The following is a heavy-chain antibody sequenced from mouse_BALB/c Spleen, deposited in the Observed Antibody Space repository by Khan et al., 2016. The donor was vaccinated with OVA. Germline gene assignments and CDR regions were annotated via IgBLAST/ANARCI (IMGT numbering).Heavy chain of an antibody. Sequence: VQLKESGPGLVAPSQSLSITCTVSGFSLTDHGVSWIRQPPGKGLEWLGVIWGGGSTYYNSVLKSRLSISKDNSKSQVFLKMNSLQTDDTAMYYCAKQICSPYYGMDYWGQGTSVTVSS. J-gene: IGHJ4*01. V-gene: IGHV2-6-5*01. CDR1: GFSLTDHG. CDR2: IWGGGST. CDR3: AKQICSPYYGMDY.